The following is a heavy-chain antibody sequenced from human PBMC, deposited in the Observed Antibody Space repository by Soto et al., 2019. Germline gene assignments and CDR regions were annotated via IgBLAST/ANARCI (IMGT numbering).Heavy chain of an antibody. Sequence: SETLSLTCAVYGGSFSGYYWSWIRQPPGKGLEWIGEINHSGSTNYNPSLKSRVTISVDTSKNQFSLKLSSVTAADTAVYYCARGLYDFWSGYKNSFDPCGQGPLVTVSS. V-gene: IGHV4-34*01. CDR3: ARGLYDFWSGYKNSFDP. CDR1: GGSFSGYY. CDR2: INHSGST. D-gene: IGHD3-3*01. J-gene: IGHJ5*02.